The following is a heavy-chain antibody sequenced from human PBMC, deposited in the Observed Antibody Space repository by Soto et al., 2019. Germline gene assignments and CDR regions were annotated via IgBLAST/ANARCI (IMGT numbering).Heavy chain of an antibody. J-gene: IGHJ4*02. D-gene: IGHD2-2*01. CDR1: GFTFSHYA. CDR2: ISGSGGST. V-gene: IGHV3-23*01. CDR3: ARGKVGSWLCDDY. Sequence: PGGSLRLSCAASGFTFSHYAMSWVRQAPGKGLEWVSAISGSGGSTYYADSVKGRFTISRDNSKNTLYLQMNSLRAEDTAVYYCARGKVGSWLCDDYWGQGTLVTVSS.